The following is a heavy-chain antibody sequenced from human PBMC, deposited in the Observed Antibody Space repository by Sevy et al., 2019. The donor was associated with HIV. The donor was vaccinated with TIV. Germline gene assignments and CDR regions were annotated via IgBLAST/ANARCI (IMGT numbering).Heavy chain of an antibody. CDR2: INPNSGGT. V-gene: IGHV1-2*02. Sequence: ASVKVSCKASGYTFSAYDMHWVRQAPGQGLEWLGWINPNSGGTNYAQRFQGRVTMTRDTSITTAYMELSRLRSDDTAVYFCARESGVLRYLDTWGQGTLVTVSS. D-gene: IGHD1-26*01. CDR3: ARESGVLRYLDT. J-gene: IGHJ5*02. CDR1: GYTFSAYD.